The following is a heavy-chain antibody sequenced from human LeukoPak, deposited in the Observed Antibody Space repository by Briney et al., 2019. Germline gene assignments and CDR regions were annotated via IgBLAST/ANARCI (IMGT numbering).Heavy chain of an antibody. CDR1: GFTFSNHW. CDR3: ARGRYCSSNSCYLDV. V-gene: IGHV3-7*01. Sequence: GGSLRLSCAASGFTFSNHWMCWGRQAPGKGLEWVANIKQDGSEKYYVDSVKGRFTMSRDNAKNSLYLQMNSLRAEDTAVYYCARGRYCSSNSCYLDVWGKGTTVTVSS. D-gene: IGHD2-2*01. J-gene: IGHJ6*04. CDR2: IKQDGSEK.